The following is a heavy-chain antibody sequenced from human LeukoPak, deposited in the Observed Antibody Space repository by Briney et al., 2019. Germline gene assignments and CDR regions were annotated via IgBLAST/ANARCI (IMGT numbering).Heavy chain of an antibody. V-gene: IGHV3-15*01. D-gene: IGHD6-19*01. CDR3: TSTVADNDRY. J-gene: IGHJ4*02. CDR2: IKSKTDGGTT. CDR1: GFTFSNAW. Sequence: PGGSLRLSCAASGFTFSNAWMSWVRQAPGKGLEWVGRIKSKTDGGTTDYAAPVKGRFTISRDDSKNTPYLQVNSLKTEDTAVYYCTSTVADNDRYWGQGTLVTVSS.